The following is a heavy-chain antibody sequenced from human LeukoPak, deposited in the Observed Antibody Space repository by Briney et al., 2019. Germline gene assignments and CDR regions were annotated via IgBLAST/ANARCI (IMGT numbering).Heavy chain of an antibody. Sequence: GGSLRLSCAASGFAFSVYEMYWVRQAPGKGLEWVSYISSSGDTRYYADSLKGRFTISRDNAKNSLYLQMDSLRAEDTAVYYCSTLTVASSFDYWGQGTVVTVSP. J-gene: IGHJ4*02. CDR2: ISSSGDTR. CDR1: GFAFSVYE. V-gene: IGHV3-48*03. CDR3: STLTVASSFDY. D-gene: IGHD6-19*01.